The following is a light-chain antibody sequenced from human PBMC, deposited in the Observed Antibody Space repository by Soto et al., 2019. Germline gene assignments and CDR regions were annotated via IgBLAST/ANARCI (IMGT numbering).Light chain of an antibody. Sequence: QSVLTQPASVSGSPGQSITISCTGTSSDVGGYNYVSWYQQYPGKAPKVMIFDVSNRPSGISNRFSGSKSGNTASLTISGLQAEDEADYYCSSYTSSSTPGKRVFGGGTKVTVL. V-gene: IGLV2-14*01. CDR3: SSYTSSSTPGKRV. CDR1: SSDVGGYNY. J-gene: IGLJ2*01. CDR2: DVS.